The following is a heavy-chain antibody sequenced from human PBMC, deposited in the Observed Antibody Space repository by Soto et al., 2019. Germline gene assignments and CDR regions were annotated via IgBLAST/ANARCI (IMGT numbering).Heavy chain of an antibody. V-gene: IGHV6-1*01. D-gene: IGHD1-7*01. CDR2: TYYRSKWYN. CDR1: VDSVSSNSAA. Sequence: SQTLSLTCAISVDSVSSNSAAWNWIRQSPSRGLEWLGRTYYRSKWYNDYAVSVKSRITINPDTSKNQFSLQLNSVTPEDTAVYYCARDHELFDEGWFDPWGQGTLVTVSS. J-gene: IGHJ5*02. CDR3: ARDHELFDEGWFDP.